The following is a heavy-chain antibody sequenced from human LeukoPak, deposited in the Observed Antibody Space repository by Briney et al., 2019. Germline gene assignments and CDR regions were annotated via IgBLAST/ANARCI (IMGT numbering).Heavy chain of an antibody. J-gene: IGHJ6*03. V-gene: IGHV1-46*03. CDR2: INPSGGST. Sequence: ALVKVSCKASGYTFTSYYMHGVRQAPGQGLEWMGIINPSGGSTSYAQKFQGRVTMTRDTSTSTVYMELSSLRSEDTAVYYCASSSYYYYYMDVWGKGTTVTVSS. CDR3: ASSSYYYYYMDV. CDR1: GYTFTSYY. D-gene: IGHD6-6*01.